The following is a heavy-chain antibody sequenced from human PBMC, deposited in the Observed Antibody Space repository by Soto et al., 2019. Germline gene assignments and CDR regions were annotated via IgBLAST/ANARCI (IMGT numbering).Heavy chain of an antibody. V-gene: IGHV4-34*01. CDR2: INHSGST. Sequence: SETLSLTCAVYGGSFSGYYWSWIRQPPGKGLEWIGEINHSGSTNYNPSLKSRVTISVDTSKNQFSLKLSSVTAADTAVYYCASRMYYDILTGYPKEYYYYGMDVWGQGTKVTVSS. D-gene: IGHD3-9*01. CDR1: GGSFSGYY. J-gene: IGHJ6*02. CDR3: ASRMYYDILTGYPKEYYYYGMDV.